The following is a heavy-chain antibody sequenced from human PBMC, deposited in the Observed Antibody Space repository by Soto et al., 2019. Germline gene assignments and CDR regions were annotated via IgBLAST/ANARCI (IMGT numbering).Heavy chain of an antibody. Sequence: SETLSLTCAVYGGSFSGYYWSWIRQPPGKGLEWIWEINHSGSTNYNPSLKSRVTISVDTSKNQFSLKLSSVTAADTAVYYRARGRLNTILGGRYYYYGMDVWGQGTTVTVSS. V-gene: IGHV4-34*01. CDR1: GGSFSGYY. D-gene: IGHD3-3*01. CDR3: ARGRLNTILGGRYYYYGMDV. CDR2: INHSGST. J-gene: IGHJ6*02.